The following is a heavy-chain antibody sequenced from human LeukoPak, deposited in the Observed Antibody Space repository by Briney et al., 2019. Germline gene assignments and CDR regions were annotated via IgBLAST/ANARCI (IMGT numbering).Heavy chain of an antibody. CDR3: AREGVADAFDI. D-gene: IGHD2-8*01. CDR2: ISSSSSTI. CDR1: GFTFDDYG. V-gene: IGHV3-48*01. J-gene: IGHJ3*02. Sequence: GGSLRLSCAASGFTFDDYGMSWVRQAPGKGLEWVSYISSSSSTIYYADSVKGRFTISRDNAKNSLYLQMNSLRAEDTAVYYCAREGVADAFDIWGQGTMVTVSS.